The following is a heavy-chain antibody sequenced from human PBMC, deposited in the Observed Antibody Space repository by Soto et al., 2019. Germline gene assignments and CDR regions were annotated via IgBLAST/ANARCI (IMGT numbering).Heavy chain of an antibody. V-gene: IGHV3-49*03. CDR3: TRDQGRYSYCYGLGYVMDV. J-gene: IGHJ6*02. Sequence: GGSLRLSCTASGFTFGDYAMSWFRQAPGKGLEWVGFIRSKAYGGTTEYAASVKGRFTISRDDSKSIAYLQMNSLKTEDTAVYYCTRDQGRYSYCYGLGYVMDVWGQGTTVTGSS. CDR2: IRSKAYGGTT. D-gene: IGHD5-18*01. CDR1: GFTFGDYA.